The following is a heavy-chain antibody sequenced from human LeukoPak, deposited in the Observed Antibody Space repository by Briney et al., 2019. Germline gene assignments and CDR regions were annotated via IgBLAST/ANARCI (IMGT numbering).Heavy chain of an antibody. Sequence: GGSLRLSCAASGFTFSSYSMNWVRQAPGKGLEWVSSISSSSSYICYADSVKGRFTISRDNAKNSLYLQMNSLRAEDTAVYYCARPNQGSGYDFGFDYWGQGTLVTVSS. CDR1: GFTFSSYS. CDR2: ISSSSSYI. V-gene: IGHV3-21*01. D-gene: IGHD5-12*01. CDR3: ARPNQGSGYDFGFDY. J-gene: IGHJ4*02.